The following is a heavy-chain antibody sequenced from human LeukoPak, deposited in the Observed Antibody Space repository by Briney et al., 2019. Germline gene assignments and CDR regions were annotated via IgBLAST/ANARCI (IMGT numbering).Heavy chain of an antibody. CDR3: ARSIGWLPSTDVVTAKGWFDP. D-gene: IGHD2-21*02. CDR1: GGSISSGSYY. V-gene: IGHV4-61*02. Sequence: SQTLSLTCTVSGGSISSGSYYWSWIRQPAGKGLEWIGRIYTSGCTDYTPSLKSRVTISVDTSKNQFSLKLSSVTAADTAVYYCARSIGWLPSTDVVTAKGWFDPWGQGTLVTVSS. J-gene: IGHJ5*02. CDR2: IYTSGCT.